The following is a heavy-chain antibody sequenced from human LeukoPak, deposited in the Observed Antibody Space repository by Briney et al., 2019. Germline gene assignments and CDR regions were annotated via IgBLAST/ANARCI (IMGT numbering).Heavy chain of an antibody. J-gene: IGHJ4*02. CDR2: IDRDGSRI. D-gene: IGHD4-23*01. CDR3: VRGNDYGGPHY. V-gene: IGHV3-74*01. Sequence: GGSLRLSCAVSGFTFSSYWMHWVCQAPGKGLVWVSRIDRDGSRINYADSVKGRFTISRDNGKNTLFLQMNSLRAEDAAVYYCVRGNDYGGPHYWGQGTLVTVSS. CDR1: GFTFSSYW.